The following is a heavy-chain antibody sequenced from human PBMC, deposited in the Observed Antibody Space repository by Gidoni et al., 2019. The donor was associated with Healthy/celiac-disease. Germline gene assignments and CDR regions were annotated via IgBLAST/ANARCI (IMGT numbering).Heavy chain of an antibody. Sequence: QVQLVQSGAEVKKPGASVKVSCKASGYTFTSYGISWVRQAPGQGLEWMGWISAYNGNTNYAQKLQGRVTMTTDTSTSTAYMELRSLRSDDTAVYYCARSRGLMVRGAHTRFLFDYWGQGTLVTVSS. V-gene: IGHV1-18*01. J-gene: IGHJ4*02. D-gene: IGHD3-10*01. CDR1: GYTFTSYG. CDR3: ARSRGLMVRGAHTRFLFDY. CDR2: ISAYNGNT.